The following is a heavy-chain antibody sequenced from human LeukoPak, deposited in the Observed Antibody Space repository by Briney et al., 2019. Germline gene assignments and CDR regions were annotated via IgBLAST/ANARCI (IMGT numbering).Heavy chain of an antibody. D-gene: IGHD4-23*01. CDR2: IYYSGST. J-gene: IGHJ6*03. V-gene: IGHV4-59*01. CDR3: ARGTTVASLGYYCYYMDV. Sequence: SETLSLTCTVSGGSISNYYWSWIRQPPGKGLECIGYIYYSGSTNYNPSLKSRVTISIDTSKNQFSLKLNSVTAADTAVYYCARGTTVASLGYYCYYMDVWGKGTTVTVSS. CDR1: GGSISNYY.